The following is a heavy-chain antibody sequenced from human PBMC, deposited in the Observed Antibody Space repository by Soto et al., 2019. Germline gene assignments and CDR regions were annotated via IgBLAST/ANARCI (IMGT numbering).Heavy chain of an antibody. Sequence: QVQLQESGPGLVKPSGTLSLTCAVSSGSISSSNWWSWVRQPPGKGLEWIGEIYHSGSTNYNPSLNSRVTISVDKSKNQFALKLSSVTAADTAVYYCARGDGIEYSDYIWGSYRDPTGYDAFDIWGQGTMVTVSS. V-gene: IGHV4-4*02. CDR2: IYHSGST. CDR1: SGSISSSNW. J-gene: IGHJ3*02. D-gene: IGHD3-16*02. CDR3: ARGDGIEYSDYIWGSYRDPTGYDAFDI.